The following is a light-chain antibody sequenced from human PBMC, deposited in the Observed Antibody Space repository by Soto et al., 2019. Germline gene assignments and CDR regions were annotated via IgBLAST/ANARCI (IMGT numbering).Light chain of an antibody. CDR1: QDINNW. J-gene: IGKJ4*01. Sequence: DIQVTQSPSSVSASVGDRVTITCRASQDINNWLAWYQQKPGKAPKLLIYTTSNSQSGVPSRFSGSGSGTDFTLTINSLQPEDFATYYCQQANSFPLTFGGGTKVEIK. CDR2: TTS. V-gene: IGKV1-12*01. CDR3: QQANSFPLT.